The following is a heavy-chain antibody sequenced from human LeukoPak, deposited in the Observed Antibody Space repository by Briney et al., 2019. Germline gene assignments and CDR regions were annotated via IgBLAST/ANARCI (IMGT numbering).Heavy chain of an antibody. V-gene: IGHV3-48*03. CDR2: ISSSGSTI. CDR3: AKGGIAAAGTDYYYGMDV. Sequence: GGSLRLSCAASGFTFSSYEMNWVRQAPGKGLEWVSYISSSGSTIYYAESVKGRFTISRDNAKNSLYLQMNSLRAEDTAVYYCAKGGIAAAGTDYYYGMDVWGQGTTVTVSS. CDR1: GFTFSSYE. J-gene: IGHJ6*02. D-gene: IGHD6-13*01.